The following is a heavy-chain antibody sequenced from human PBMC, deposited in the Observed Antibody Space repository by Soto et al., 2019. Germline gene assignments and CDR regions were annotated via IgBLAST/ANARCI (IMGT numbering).Heavy chain of an antibody. CDR3: ARDGGEQWLVRGYYVMDG. Sequence: GASVKVSCKASGYTFTSYAMHWVRQAPGQRLEWMGWINAGNGNTKYSQKFQGRVTITRDTSASTAYMELSSLRSEDTAVYYCARDGGEQWLVRGYYVMDGWAQGTTVTVSS. D-gene: IGHD6-19*01. CDR2: INAGNGNT. J-gene: IGHJ6*02. V-gene: IGHV1-3*01. CDR1: GYTFTSYA.